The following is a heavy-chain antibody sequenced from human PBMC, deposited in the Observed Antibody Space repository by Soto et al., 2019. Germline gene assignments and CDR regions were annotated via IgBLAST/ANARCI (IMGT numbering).Heavy chain of an antibody. CDR2: ISYDGSNK. CDR1: GFTFSSYG. D-gene: IGHD2-2*01. CDR3: ATGPVPAVA. V-gene: IGHV3-30*03. J-gene: IGHJ5*02. Sequence: QVQLVESGGGVVQPGRSLRLSCAASGFTFSSYGMHWVRQAPGKGLEWVAVISYDGSNKYYADSVKGRFTISRDNSKNTLYLQMNSLRAEDTAVYYCATGPVPAVAWGQGTLVTVSS.